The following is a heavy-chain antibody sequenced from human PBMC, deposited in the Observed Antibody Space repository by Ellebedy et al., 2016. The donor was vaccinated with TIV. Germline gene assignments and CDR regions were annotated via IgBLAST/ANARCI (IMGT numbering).Heavy chain of an antibody. V-gene: IGHV3-30-3*01. D-gene: IGHD1-26*01. CDR3: ARDISGSYYADY. CDR1: GFSFTSYA. J-gene: IGHJ4*02. Sequence: PGGSLRLSCSASGFSFTSYAMHLVPQAPGKGLEWVAIISYDGSHRYYADSVKGRFTISRDISKNTLYLQMNSLGAEDKALYYCARDISGSYYADYWGQGTLVTVSS. CDR2: ISYDGSHR.